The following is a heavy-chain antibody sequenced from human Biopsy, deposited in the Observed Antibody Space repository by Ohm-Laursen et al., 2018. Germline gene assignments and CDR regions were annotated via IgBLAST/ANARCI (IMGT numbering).Heavy chain of an antibody. V-gene: IGHV3-53*01. J-gene: IGHJ5*02. D-gene: IGHD3-3*01. CDR2: IYSDGNT. Sequence: GSLRLSCTASGFTVSDKHISGIRQAPGKGLQWVSLIYSDGNTYYTDSVKGRFTISRDIPRNTLYLQMNSLRAEDTDVYYCARGPGKLWSGYYTWGQGSLVSVSS. CDR1: GFTVSDKH. CDR3: ARGPGKLWSGYYT.